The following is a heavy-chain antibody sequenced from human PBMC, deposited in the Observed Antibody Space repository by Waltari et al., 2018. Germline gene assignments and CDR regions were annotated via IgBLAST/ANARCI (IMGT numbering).Heavy chain of an antibody. V-gene: IGHV3-53*02. CDR1: DFIVSTNF. CDR3: ARADVSTGGKYYFDF. D-gene: IGHD3-16*01. Sequence: EVQLVETGGGLIQPGGSLRLSCAAPDFIVSTNFMTRVRQAPGKGLEGVSTLYPAAFTYDEDSVKGRFTISRDSSKNTLYLQMSSVRAEDTAVYYCARADVSTGGKYYFDFWGQGTLVSVSS. J-gene: IGHJ4*02. CDR2: LYPAAFT.